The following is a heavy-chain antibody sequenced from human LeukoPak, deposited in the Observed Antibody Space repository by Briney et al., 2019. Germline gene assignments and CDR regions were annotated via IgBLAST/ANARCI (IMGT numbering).Heavy chain of an antibody. J-gene: IGHJ5*02. Sequence: PSETLSLTCIVSGGSISTSAYYWGWIRQPPGEGLQWIGSIYYSGNTYYNSSLKSRVTISVDTSTSQFSLRLSSVTAADTAVYYCARRRENPNWFDPWGQGTLVTVSS. D-gene: IGHD2/OR15-2a*01. CDR3: ARRRENPNWFDP. CDR1: GGSISTSAYY. V-gene: IGHV4-39*01. CDR2: IYYSGNT.